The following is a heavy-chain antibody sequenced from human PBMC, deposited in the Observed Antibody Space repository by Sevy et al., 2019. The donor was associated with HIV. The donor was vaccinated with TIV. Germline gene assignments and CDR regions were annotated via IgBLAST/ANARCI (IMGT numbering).Heavy chain of an antibody. CDR2: ISGSGGST. D-gene: IGHD4-17*01. V-gene: IGHV3-23*01. CDR1: GFTFSSYA. J-gene: IGHJ4*02. Sequence: GGSLRLSCAASGFTFSSYAMSWVRQAPGKGLEWVSAISGSGGSTYYADSVKGRFTISRDNSKNTQYLQMNSLRAEDTAVYYCAKDLAPYGDLFDYWGQGTLVTVSS. CDR3: AKDLAPYGDLFDY.